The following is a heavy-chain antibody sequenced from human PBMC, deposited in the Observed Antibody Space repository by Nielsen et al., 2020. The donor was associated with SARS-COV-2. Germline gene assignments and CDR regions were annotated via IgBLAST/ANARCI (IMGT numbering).Heavy chain of an antibody. CDR2: IWYDGSNK. CDR1: GFTFSSYG. Sequence: SLKISCAASGFTFSSYGMHWVRQDPGKGLEWVAVIWYDGSNKYYADSVKGRFTISRDNSKNTLYLQMNSLRAEDTAVYYCARDLSVGDYGDYWGQGTLVTVSS. CDR3: ARDLSVGDYGDY. D-gene: IGHD4-17*01. V-gene: IGHV3-33*01. J-gene: IGHJ4*02.